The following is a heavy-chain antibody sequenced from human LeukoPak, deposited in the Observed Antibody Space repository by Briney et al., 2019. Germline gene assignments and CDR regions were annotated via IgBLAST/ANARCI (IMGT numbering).Heavy chain of an antibody. CDR1: GFTFSSYW. CDR3: ARDLLPYYYDSSGYSGLDY. D-gene: IGHD3-22*01. J-gene: IGHJ4*02. CDR2: INSDGIST. Sequence: PGGSLRLSCAASGFTFSSYWMHWVRQAPGKGLVWVSRINSDGISTSYADSMKGRFTISRDNAKNTLYLQMNSLRAEDTAVYYCARDLLPYYYDSSGYSGLDYWGQGTLVTVSS. V-gene: IGHV3-74*01.